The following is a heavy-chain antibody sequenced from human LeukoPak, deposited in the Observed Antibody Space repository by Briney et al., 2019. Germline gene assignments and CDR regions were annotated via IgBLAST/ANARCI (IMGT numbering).Heavy chain of an antibody. CDR2: IYISGST. V-gene: IGHV4-61*02. Sequence: PSETLSLTCTVSGGSISSGSYYWSWIRQPAGKGLEWLVRIYISGSTNYNPSLKSRVSISVDTSKNQFSLKLSSVTAADTAVYYCAREASYCGSTSCYTYHFDYWGQGTLVTVSS. D-gene: IGHD2-2*02. J-gene: IGHJ4*02. CDR1: GGSISSGSYY. CDR3: AREASYCGSTSCYTYHFDY.